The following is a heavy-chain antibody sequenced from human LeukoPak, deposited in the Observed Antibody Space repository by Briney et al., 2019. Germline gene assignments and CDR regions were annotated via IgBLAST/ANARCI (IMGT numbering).Heavy chain of an antibody. CDR1: GFTFSSYS. J-gene: IGHJ4*02. CDR3: ARDLSERWLNPADY. Sequence: PGGSRRLSCAASGFTFSSYSMNWVRQAPGKGLEWVSSISSSSSYIYYADSVKGRFTISRDNAKNSLYLQMNSLRAEDTAVYYCARDLSERWLNPADYWGQGTLVTVSS. D-gene: IGHD5-24*01. V-gene: IGHV3-21*01. CDR2: ISSSSSYI.